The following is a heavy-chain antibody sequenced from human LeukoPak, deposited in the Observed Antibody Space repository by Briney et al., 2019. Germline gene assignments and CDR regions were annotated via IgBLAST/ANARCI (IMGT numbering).Heavy chain of an antibody. D-gene: IGHD1-26*01. V-gene: IGHV4-59*01. CDR1: GGSISSYY. CDR3: ARDDGSYFWP. Sequence: SQTLSLTCTVSGGSISSYYWSWIRQPPGKGLEWIGYIYYSGSTNYNPSLKSRVTISVDTSKNQFSLKLSSVTAADTAVYYCARDDGSYFWPWGQGTLVTVSS. CDR2: IYYSGST. J-gene: IGHJ4*02.